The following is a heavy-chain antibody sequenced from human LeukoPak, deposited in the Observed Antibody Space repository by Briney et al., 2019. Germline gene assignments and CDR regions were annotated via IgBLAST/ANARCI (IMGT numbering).Heavy chain of an antibody. CDR3: ARYFDWLIDY. CDR2: IYSGGST. CDR1: GFTLRYG. D-gene: IGHD3-9*01. J-gene: IGHJ4*02. Sequence: GGSLRLSCAASGFTLRYGMSRVRQAPGKGLEWVSVIYSGGSTYYADSVKGRFTISRDNSKNTLYLQMNSLRAEDTAVYYCARYFDWLIDYWGQGTLVTVSS. V-gene: IGHV3-66*01.